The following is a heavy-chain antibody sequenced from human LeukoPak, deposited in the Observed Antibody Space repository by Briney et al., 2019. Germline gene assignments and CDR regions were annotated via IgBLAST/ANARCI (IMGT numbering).Heavy chain of an antibody. D-gene: IGHD2-2*01. J-gene: IGHJ4*02. V-gene: IGHV3-7*03. CDR3: AKDTGPFVVVTMSYFDY. Sequence: PGGSLRLSCAASGFTFTSYWMSWVRQAPGKGLEWVANINQDGTNTQYVDSVKGRFTISRDNAKNSLYLQMNSLRAEDTALYYCAKDTGPFVVVTMSYFDYWGQGTLVTVSS. CDR1: GFTFTSYW. CDR2: INQDGTNT.